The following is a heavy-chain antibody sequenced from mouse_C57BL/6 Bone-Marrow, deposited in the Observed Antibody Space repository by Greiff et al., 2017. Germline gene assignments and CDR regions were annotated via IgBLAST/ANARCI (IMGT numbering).Heavy chain of an antibody. J-gene: IGHJ1*03. D-gene: IGHD2-3*01. CDR2: IDPSDSYT. Sequence: QVQLQQPGAELVKPGASVKLSCKASGYTFTSYWMQWVKQRPGQGLEWIGEIDPSDSYTNYNQKFKGKATLTVDTSSSPAYMQLSSLTSEDSAVYYRARWRDGYSYWYFDVWGTWTTVTVSS. CDR1: GYTFTSYW. CDR3: ARWRDGYSYWYFDV. V-gene: IGHV1-50*01.